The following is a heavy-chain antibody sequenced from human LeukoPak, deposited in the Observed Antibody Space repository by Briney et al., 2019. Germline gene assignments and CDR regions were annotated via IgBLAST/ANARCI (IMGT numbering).Heavy chain of an antibody. Sequence: GGSLRLSCAASGFTFSSYAMSWVRQAPRKGLEWVSAISGSGGSTYYADSVKGRFTISRDNSKNTLYLQMNSLRAEDTAVYYCAKDSGSQGWFDPWGQGTLVTVSS. V-gene: IGHV3-23*01. D-gene: IGHD1-26*01. CDR3: AKDSGSQGWFDP. J-gene: IGHJ5*02. CDR1: GFTFSSYA. CDR2: ISGSGGST.